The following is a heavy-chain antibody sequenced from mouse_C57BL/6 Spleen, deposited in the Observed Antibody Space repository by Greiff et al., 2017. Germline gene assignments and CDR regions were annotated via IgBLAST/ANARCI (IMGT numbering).Heavy chain of an antibody. V-gene: IGHV10-1*01. CDR3: VRESGSSYAWYFDV. Sequence: EVQLVESGGGLVQPKGSLKLSCAASGFSFNTYAMNWVRQSPGKGLEWVARIRSKSNNYATYYADSVKDRFTISRDDSESMLYLQMNNLKTEDTAMYYCVRESGSSYAWYFDVWGTGTTVTVSS. D-gene: IGHD1-1*01. CDR1: GFSFNTYA. J-gene: IGHJ1*03. CDR2: IRSKSNNYAT.